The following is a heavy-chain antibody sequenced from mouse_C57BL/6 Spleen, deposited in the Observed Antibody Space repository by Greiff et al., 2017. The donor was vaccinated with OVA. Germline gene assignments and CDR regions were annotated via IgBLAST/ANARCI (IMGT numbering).Heavy chain of an antibody. J-gene: IGHJ3*01. CDR3: ARGTGTWLAY. Sequence: QVQLQQPGAELVRPGSSVKLSCKASGYTFTSYWMDWVKQRPGQGLEWIGNIYPSDSETHYNQKFKDKATLTVDKSSSTAYMQLSSLTSEDSAVYYCARGTGTWLAYWGQGTLVTVSA. CDR1: GYTFTSYW. CDR2: IYPSDSET. D-gene: IGHD4-1*01. V-gene: IGHV1-61*01.